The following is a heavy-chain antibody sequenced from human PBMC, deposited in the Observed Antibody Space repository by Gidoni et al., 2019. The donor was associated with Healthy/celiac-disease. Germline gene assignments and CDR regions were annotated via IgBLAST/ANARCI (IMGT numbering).Heavy chain of an antibody. D-gene: IGHD3-22*01. CDR2: ISDDGSNK. CDR3: AKSQNYYDSSGYVFYYYGIDV. V-gene: IGHV3-30*18. J-gene: IGHJ6*02. CDR1: GFTFSRYG. Sequence: QVQLVASGGGVVQPGRSLRLSCSASGFTFSRYGMPWLRQAPGKGLEWVAVISDDGSNKYYAESVKGRFTSSRDNSKNTLYLQMNSRRAEDTAVYYCAKSQNYYDSSGYVFYYYGIDVWGQGTTVTVSS.